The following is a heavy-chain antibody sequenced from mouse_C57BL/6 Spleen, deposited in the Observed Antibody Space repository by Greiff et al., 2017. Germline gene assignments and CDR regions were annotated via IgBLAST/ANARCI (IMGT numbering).Heavy chain of an antibody. D-gene: IGHD2-5*01. V-gene: IGHV1-64*01. CDR1: GYTFTSYW. CDR3: ARPLYSNYGTWFAY. J-gene: IGHJ3*01. Sequence: QVQLQQPGAELVKPGASVKLSCKASGYTFTSYWMHWVKQRPGQGLEWIGMIHPNSGSTNYNEKFKGKATLTVDISSSTAYMQLSSLTSEDSAVYYGARPLYSNYGTWFAYWGQGTLVTVSA. CDR2: IHPNSGST.